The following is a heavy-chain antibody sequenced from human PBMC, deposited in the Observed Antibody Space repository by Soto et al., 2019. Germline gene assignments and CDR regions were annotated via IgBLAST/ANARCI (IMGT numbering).Heavy chain of an antibody. CDR3: ARVDYDILTGYYATYFDY. D-gene: IGHD3-9*01. J-gene: IGHJ4*02. CDR2: ISAYNGNT. V-gene: IGHV1-18*04. Sequence: ASVKVSCKASGYSFTSYGINWVRQAPGQGLEWMGWISAYNGNTNYAQNLQGRVTMTTDTSTSTAYMELRSLRSDDTAVYYCARVDYDILTGYYATYFDYWGQGTLVTVSS. CDR1: GYSFTSYG.